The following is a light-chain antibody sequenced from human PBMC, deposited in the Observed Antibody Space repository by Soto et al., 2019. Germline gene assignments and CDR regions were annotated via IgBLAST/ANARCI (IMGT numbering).Light chain of an antibody. V-gene: IGKV3D-20*02. J-gene: IGKJ5*01. CDR2: GAS. Sequence: IVLTQSPGSLSLSPGERATLSCRASQSVTSNYFAWYQQKPGQAPRLLIYGASSRATGIADRFSGSGSGTDFTLTISSLEPEDFAVYYCHQRQYWPPITFGQGTRLEIK. CDR3: HQRQYWPPIT. CDR1: QSVTSNY.